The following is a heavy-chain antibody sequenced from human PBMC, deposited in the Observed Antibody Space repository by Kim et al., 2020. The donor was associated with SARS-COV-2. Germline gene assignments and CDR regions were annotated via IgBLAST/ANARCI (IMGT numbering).Heavy chain of an antibody. V-gene: IGHV1-69*13. Sequence: SVKVSCKASGGTFSSYAISWVRQAPGQGLEWMGGIIPIFGTANYAQKFQGRVTITADESTSTAYMELSSLRSEDTAVYYCARDPVGATIRNVGGAAYYFDDGGQGTLVTVSS. J-gene: IGHJ4*02. D-gene: IGHD5-12*01. CDR2: IIPIFGTA. CDR1: GGTFSSYA. CDR3: ARDPVGATIRNVGGAAYYFDD.